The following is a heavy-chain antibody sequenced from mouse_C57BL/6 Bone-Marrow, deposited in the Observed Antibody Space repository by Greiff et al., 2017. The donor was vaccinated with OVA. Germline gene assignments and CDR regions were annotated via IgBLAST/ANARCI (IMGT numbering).Heavy chain of an antibody. V-gene: IGHV2-2*01. D-gene: IGHD4-1*02. CDR3: ASTGTYLAY. Sequence: QVQLQQSGPGLVQPSQSLSITCTVSGFSLTSYGVHWVRQSPGKGLEWLGVIWSGGSTDYNAAFISRLSISKDNSKSQVFFKMNSLQADDTAIYYCASTGTYLAYWGQGTLVTVSA. J-gene: IGHJ3*01. CDR2: IWSGGST. CDR1: GFSLTSYG.